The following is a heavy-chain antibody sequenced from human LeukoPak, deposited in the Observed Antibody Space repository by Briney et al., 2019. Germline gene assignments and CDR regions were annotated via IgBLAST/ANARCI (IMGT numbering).Heavy chain of an antibody. D-gene: IGHD6-19*01. V-gene: IGHV1-18*04. CDR3: ATGHGIAVAGAYYFDH. Sequence: EASVKVSCKASGYTFTDYYMHWVRQAPGQGLEWMGWINPNNGNTNYAQKLQGRVTMTTDTSTSTAYLELRSLRSDDTAVYYCATGHGIAVAGAYYFDHWGQRTLVTVSS. CDR2: INPNNGNT. CDR1: GYTFTDYY. J-gene: IGHJ4*02.